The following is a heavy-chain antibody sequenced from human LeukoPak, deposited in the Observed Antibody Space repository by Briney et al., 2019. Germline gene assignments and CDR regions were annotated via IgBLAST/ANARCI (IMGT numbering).Heavy chain of an antibody. D-gene: IGHD2-21*01. CDR3: ATDMVGYCGDVTCYSEAY. Sequence: ASVKVSCKVSGYTLTALSMHWVRQAPGKGLEWMGGFDPEVGKTMYAEKLDGRLTVTDDTSADTAYMQLSSLRLEDTAVYYCATDMVGYCGDVTCYSEAYWGQGTLVTVSS. CDR2: FDPEVGKT. CDR1: GYTLTALS. V-gene: IGHV1-24*01. J-gene: IGHJ4*02.